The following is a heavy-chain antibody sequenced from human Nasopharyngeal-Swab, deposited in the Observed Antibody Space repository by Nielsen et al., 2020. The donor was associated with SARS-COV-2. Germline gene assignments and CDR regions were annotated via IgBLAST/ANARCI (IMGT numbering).Heavy chain of an antibody. CDR2: ISYDGSNK. J-gene: IGHJ5*02. CDR3: ARSREAKSGYPRRARDLWFDP. Sequence: VRQAPGKGLEWVAVISYDGSNKYYADSVKGRFTISRDNSKNTLYLQMNSLRAEDTAVYYCARSREAKSGYPRRARDLWFDPWGQGTLVTVSS. V-gene: IGHV3-30-3*01. D-gene: IGHD5-12*01.